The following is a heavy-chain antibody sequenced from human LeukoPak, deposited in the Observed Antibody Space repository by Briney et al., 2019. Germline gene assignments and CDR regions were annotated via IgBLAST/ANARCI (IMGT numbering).Heavy chain of an antibody. CDR2: IYTSGST. CDR3: ARVRDGYNTGGYYYYYMDV. V-gene: IGHV4-4*09. J-gene: IGHJ6*03. D-gene: IGHD5-24*01. Sequence: SETLSLTCTVSGGSISSYYWSWIRQPPGKGLEWIGYIYTSGSTNYNPSLKSRVTISVDTSKNQFSLKLSSVPAADTAVYYCARVRDGYNTGGYYYYYMDVWGKGTTVTVSS. CDR1: GGSISSYY.